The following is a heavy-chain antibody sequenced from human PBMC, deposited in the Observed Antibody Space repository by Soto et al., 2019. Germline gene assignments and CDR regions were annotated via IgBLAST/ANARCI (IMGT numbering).Heavy chain of an antibody. Sequence: GGSLRLSCAASGFTFSSYSMKWVCQAQGKGLEWVSYISSSSSTIYYADSVKGPYTIPRDNTKNSLYPQKNSLREEETAVYYCTRDRYYYDRSGSSGGMDVWGQGTTVTVS. CDR2: ISSSSSTI. J-gene: IGHJ6*02. D-gene: IGHD3-22*01. CDR3: TRDRYYYDRSGSSGGMDV. CDR1: GFTFSSYS. V-gene: IGHV3-48*02.